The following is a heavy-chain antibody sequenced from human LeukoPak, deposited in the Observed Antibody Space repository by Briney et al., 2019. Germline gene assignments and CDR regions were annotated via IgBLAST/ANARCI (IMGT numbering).Heavy chain of an antibody. CDR3: AKHSVDDSSGYYGPVENYFDY. CDR1: GFTFSSSA. D-gene: IGHD3-22*01. Sequence: GGSLRLSCAASGFTFSSSAMSWVRQAPGKGLEWVSSISGSGSGGSTYYADSVKGRFTISRDNSKNTLYLQMNSLRAEDTAVYYCAKHSVDDSSGYYGPVENYFDYWGQGTLVTVSS. J-gene: IGHJ4*02. CDR2: ISGSGSGGST. V-gene: IGHV3-23*01.